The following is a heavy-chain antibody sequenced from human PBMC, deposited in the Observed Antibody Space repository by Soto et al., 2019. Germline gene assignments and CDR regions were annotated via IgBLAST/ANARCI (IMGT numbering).Heavy chain of an antibody. V-gene: IGHV1-69*01. D-gene: IGHD3-10*01. CDR3: AREGYYGSGSYYTPNYYGMDV. J-gene: IGHJ6*02. CDR2: IIPIFGTA. CDR1: GGTFSSYA. Sequence: QVPLVQSGAEVKKPGSSVKVSCKASGGTFSSYAISWVRQAPGQGLEWMGGIIPIFGTANYAQKFQGRVTITADESTSTAYMELSSLRSEDTAVYYCAREGYYGSGSYYTPNYYGMDVWGQGTTVTVSS.